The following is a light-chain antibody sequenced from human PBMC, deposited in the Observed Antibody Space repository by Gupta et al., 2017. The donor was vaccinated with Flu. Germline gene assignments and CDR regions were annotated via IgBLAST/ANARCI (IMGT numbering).Light chain of an antibody. CDR2: STD. J-gene: IGKJ4*01. V-gene: IGKV3-20*01. CDR1: HSFTDYY. Sequence: IVLTTSPGTLSLSPGERATISCIASHSFTDYYLGWYQQKLGQAPRLRIYSTDRTAAGIADGFSGGGSGPDFTLTSSLQEHEDFAVYCLQHYCSSLTFGGGTKVEIK. CDR3: QHYCSSLT.